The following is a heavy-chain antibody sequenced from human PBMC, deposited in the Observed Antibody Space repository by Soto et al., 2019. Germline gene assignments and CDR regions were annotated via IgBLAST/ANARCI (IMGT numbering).Heavy chain of an antibody. CDR3: ARDMGRYFDWSGYYYYYMDV. CDR1: GGSISSYY. Sequence: SETLSLTCTVSGGSISSYYWSWIRQPPGKGLEWIGYIYYSGSTNYNPSLKSRVTISVDTSKNQFSLKLSSVTAADTAVYYCARDMGRYFDWSGYYYYYMDVWGKGTTVTVSS. J-gene: IGHJ6*03. D-gene: IGHD3-9*01. V-gene: IGHV4-59*01. CDR2: IYYSGST.